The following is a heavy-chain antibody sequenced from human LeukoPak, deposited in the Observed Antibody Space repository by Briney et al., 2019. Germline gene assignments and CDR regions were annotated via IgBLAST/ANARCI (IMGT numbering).Heavy chain of an antibody. J-gene: IGHJ4*02. V-gene: IGHV4-59*08. Sequence: SETLSLTCAVYGGSFSSYYWSWIRQPPGKGLEWIGYIYYSGSTNYNPSLKSRVTISVDTSKNQFSLKLSSVTAADTAVYYCARQSIAARRRYFDYWGQGTLVTVSS. CDR1: GGSFSSYY. CDR2: IYYSGST. CDR3: ARQSIAARRRYFDY. D-gene: IGHD6-6*01.